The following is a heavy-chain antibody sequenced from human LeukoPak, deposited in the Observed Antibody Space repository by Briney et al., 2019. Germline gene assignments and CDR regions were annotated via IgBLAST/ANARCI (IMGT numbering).Heavy chain of an antibody. CDR1: GGSISSYY. CDR2: IYYSGST. D-gene: IGHD1-26*01. V-gene: IGHV4-59*01. J-gene: IGHJ4*02. CDR3: ARGVYSGSYYHNDY. Sequence: PSETLSLTCTVSGGSISSYYWSWIRQPPGKGLEWIGYIYYSGSTNYNPSLKSRVTISVGTSKNQFSLKLSSVTAADTAVYYCARGVYSGSYYHNDYWGQGTLVTVSS.